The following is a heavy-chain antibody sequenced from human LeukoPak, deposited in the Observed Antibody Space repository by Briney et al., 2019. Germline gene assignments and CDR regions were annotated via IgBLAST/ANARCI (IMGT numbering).Heavy chain of an antibody. CDR2: ISDIGSI. D-gene: IGHD3-22*01. CDR3: ARAYYYDSSGYYYPYFDY. J-gene: IGHJ4*02. V-gene: IGHV4-59*01. CDR1: GGSISSYY. Sequence: PSETLSLTCTVSGGSISSYYWSWIRQPPGKGLEWIAYISDIGSINYNPSLKSRVTISVDTSKNQFSLKLSSVTAADTAVYYCARAYYYDSSGYYYPYFDYWGQGTLVTVSS.